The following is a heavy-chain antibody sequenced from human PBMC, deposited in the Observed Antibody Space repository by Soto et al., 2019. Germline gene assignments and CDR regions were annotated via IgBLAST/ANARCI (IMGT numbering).Heavy chain of an antibody. CDR1: GYTVTDYD. V-gene: IGHV1-8*02. J-gene: IGHJ4*02. CDR3: ARGFSSYSDH. Sequence: QVQLVQSGADVKKPGASVKVSCKASGYTVTDYDINWVRQAAGQGLEWMGWRNPNTGNTAYAQKIEGSLTLTRHTSTSTAYMDLSSLTSEDAAVYYCARGFSSYSDHWGPGTLVTVSS. D-gene: IGHD6-13*01. CDR2: RNPNTGNT.